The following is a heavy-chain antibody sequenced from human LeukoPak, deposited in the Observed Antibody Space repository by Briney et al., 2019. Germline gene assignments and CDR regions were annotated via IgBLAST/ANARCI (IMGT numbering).Heavy chain of an antibody. J-gene: IGHJ5*02. CDR3: ARGGGYSYGYNWFDP. CDR1: GGTFSSYA. CDR2: IIPIFGTA. D-gene: IGHD5-18*01. V-gene: IGHV1-69*06. Sequence: GASVKVSCKASGGTFSSYAISWVRQAPGQGLEWMGGIIPIFGTANYAQKFQGRVTITADTSTSTAYMEVRSLRSDDTAVYYCARGGGYSYGYNWFDPWGQGTLVTVSS.